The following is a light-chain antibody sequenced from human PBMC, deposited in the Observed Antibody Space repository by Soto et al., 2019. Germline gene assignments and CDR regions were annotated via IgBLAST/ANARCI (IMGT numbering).Light chain of an antibody. CDR1: QDISNY. Sequence: DIQMTQSPSSLSASVGDRVTITCQASQDISNYLNWYQQKPGKAPKLLIYDASNLETGVPSRFSGRGSGTDFTFTISCLQPEDIATYYCQQYDNLPLTFGGETKVEIK. J-gene: IGKJ4*01. CDR2: DAS. CDR3: QQYDNLPLT. V-gene: IGKV1-33*01.